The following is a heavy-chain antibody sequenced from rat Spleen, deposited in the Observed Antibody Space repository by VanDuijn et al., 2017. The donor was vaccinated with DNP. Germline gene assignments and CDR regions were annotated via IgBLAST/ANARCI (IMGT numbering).Heavy chain of an antibody. V-gene: IGHV5-7*01. CDR2: ISYDGSST. CDR1: GFTFSDYY. CDR3: ARPDY. J-gene: IGHJ2*01. Sequence: EVQLVESGGGLVQPGRSLKLSCAASGFTFSDYYMAWVRQAPKKGLEWVATISYDGSSTNYRDSVKGRFTISRDNAKSTLYLQMDSLRSEDTATYYCARPDYWGQGVMVTVS.